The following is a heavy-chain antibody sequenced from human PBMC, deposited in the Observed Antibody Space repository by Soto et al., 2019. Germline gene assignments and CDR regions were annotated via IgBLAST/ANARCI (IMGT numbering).Heavy chain of an antibody. V-gene: IGHV5-10-1*01. J-gene: IGHJ6*02. CDR2: LDPCDSDA. D-gene: IGHD3-10*01. CDR3: TRRGGVRPGYYAMDV. Sequence: SWVRQFPRKGREWRGKLDPCDSDANYSPSFQGHVTISANMSITNAYLLWGSLKASDSAIFYCTRRGGVRPGYYAMDVWGQGTTVTVSS.